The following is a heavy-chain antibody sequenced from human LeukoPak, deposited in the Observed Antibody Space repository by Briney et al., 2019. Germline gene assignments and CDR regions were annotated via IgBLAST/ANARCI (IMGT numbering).Heavy chain of an antibody. CDR1: GYTFTSYG. J-gene: IGHJ4*02. CDR2: ISAYNGNT. D-gene: IGHD3-3*01. Sequence: ASVKVSCKASGYTFTSYGISWVRQAPGQGLEWMGWISAYNGNTNYAQKLQGRVTMTTDTSTSTAYMELRSLRSDDTAVYYCARDLRTIFGVVITTYYFDYWDQGTLVTVSS. V-gene: IGHV1-18*01. CDR3: ARDLRTIFGVVITTYYFDY.